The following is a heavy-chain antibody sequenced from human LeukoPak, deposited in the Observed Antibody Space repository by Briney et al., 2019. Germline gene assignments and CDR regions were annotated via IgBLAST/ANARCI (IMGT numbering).Heavy chain of an antibody. Sequence: GGSLRLSCAASGFTFDNYAMRWVRPTPATPPERVSGIGGCGHDTSYSASVKGRFTVSRDNSKNTLYLQMNSLRAEDTAVYYCAKDPNKPPYYYYGMDVWGQGTTVTVSS. V-gene: IGHV3-23*01. CDR3: AKDPNKPPYYYYGMDV. CDR2: IGGCGHDT. J-gene: IGHJ6*02. CDR1: GFTFDNYA.